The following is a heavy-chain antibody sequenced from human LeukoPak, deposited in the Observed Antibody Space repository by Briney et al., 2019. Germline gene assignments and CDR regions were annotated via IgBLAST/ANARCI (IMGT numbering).Heavy chain of an antibody. CDR3: TRARWSPDAFDI. Sequence: GGSLRLSCTASGFTFGDYAMSWVRQAPGKGLEWVGFIRSKAYGGTTEYAASVEGRFTISRDDSKSIAYLQMNSLKTEDTAVYYCTRARWSPDAFDIWGQGTMVTVSS. CDR2: IRSKAYGGTT. J-gene: IGHJ3*02. CDR1: GFTFGDYA. V-gene: IGHV3-49*04. D-gene: IGHD4-23*01.